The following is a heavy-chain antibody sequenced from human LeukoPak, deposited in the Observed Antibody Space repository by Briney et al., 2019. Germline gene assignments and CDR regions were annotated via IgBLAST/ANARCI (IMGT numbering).Heavy chain of an antibody. CDR1: GFTFSNFA. CDR3: ATDYYDSSGYLNFDY. D-gene: IGHD3-22*01. J-gene: IGHJ4*02. V-gene: IGHV3-23*01. CDR2: VTGDSGTT. Sequence: HSGGSLRLSCVASGFTFSNFAMNWVRQAPGQGLEWVSVVTGDSGTTHYADSVKGRFTISRGNSKNMVYLQMNSLRAEDTAVYYCATDYYDSSGYLNFDYWGQGTLVTVSS.